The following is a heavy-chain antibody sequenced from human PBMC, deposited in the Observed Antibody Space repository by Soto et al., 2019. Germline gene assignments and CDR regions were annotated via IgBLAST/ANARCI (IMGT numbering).Heavy chain of an antibody. CDR2: INPNSGGT. V-gene: IGHV1-2*04. CDR1: GYTFPGYY. D-gene: IGHD2-15*01. J-gene: IGHJ6*02. CDR3: ARDGVVDFYGMDV. Sequence: ASVKVYCKASGYTFPGYYTHWVRQDPGQGLEWMGWINPNSGGTNYAQKFQGWVTMTRDTSISTAYMELSRLRSDDTAVYYCARDGVVDFYGMDVRGQGTTVTVSS.